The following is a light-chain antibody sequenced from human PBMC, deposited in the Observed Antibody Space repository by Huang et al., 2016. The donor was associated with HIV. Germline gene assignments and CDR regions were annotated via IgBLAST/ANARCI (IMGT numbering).Light chain of an antibody. CDR1: QGISNS. CDR2: AAS. J-gene: IGKJ5*01. CDR3: QQYDSTPPIT. Sequence: DIQMTQSPSSLSASVGDSVTITCRASQGISNSLAWYQQTPGTAPKLLLYAASRLKSGVPSRFSGSGSGTDYTLTISSLQPEDCATYYCQQYDSTPPITFGQGTRLEIK. V-gene: IGKV1-NL1*01.